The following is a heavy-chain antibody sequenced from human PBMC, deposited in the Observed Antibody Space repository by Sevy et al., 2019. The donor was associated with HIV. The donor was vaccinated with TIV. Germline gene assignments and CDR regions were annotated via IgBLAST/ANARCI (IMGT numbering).Heavy chain of an antibody. CDR2: IFWDDEK. Sequence: GPTLVNPAQTLTLTCSFSGFSLNTSGVGVGWIRLPPGKALEWLALIFWDDEKRYSPPLKNRLTITKDTSKNQVVLTMTKMDPVDTATYYCARFLKGDYTNYFDSWDQGSLVTVSS. CDR1: GFSLNTSGVG. D-gene: IGHD4-4*01. J-gene: IGHJ4*02. CDR3: ARFLKGDYTNYFDS. V-gene: IGHV2-5*02.